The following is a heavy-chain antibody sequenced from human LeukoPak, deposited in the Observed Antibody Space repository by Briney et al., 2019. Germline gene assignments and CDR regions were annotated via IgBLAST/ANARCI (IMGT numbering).Heavy chain of an antibody. Sequence: ASVKVSCKASGYTFTSYYMHWVRQAPGQGLEWMGIINPSGGSTSYAQKFQGRATMTRDTSTSTVYMELSSLRSEDTAVYYCARDKGIVVVPAARLYSFDYGMDVWGQGTTVTVSS. CDR2: INPSGGST. CDR1: GYTFTSYY. D-gene: IGHD2-2*01. CDR3: ARDKGIVVVPAARLYSFDYGMDV. J-gene: IGHJ6*02. V-gene: IGHV1-46*01.